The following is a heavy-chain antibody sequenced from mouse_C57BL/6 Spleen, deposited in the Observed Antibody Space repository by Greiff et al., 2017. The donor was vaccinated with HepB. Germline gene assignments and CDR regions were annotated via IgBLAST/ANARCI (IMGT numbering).Heavy chain of an antibody. D-gene: IGHD2-4*01. J-gene: IGHJ4*01. V-gene: IGHV5-16*01. CDR2: INYDGSST. CDR1: GFTFSDYY. CDR3: ARDRGEMITTGDYYAMDY. Sequence: EVHLVESEGGLVQPGSSMKLSCTASGFTFSDYYMAWVRQVPEKGLEWVANINYDGSSTYYLDSLKSRFIISRDNAKNILYLQMSSLKSEDTATYYCARDRGEMITTGDYYAMDYWGQGTSVTVSS.